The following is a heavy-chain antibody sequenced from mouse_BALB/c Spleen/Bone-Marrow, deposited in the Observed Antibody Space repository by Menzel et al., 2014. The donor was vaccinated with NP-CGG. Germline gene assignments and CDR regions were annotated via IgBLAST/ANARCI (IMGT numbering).Heavy chain of an antibody. V-gene: IGHV1-69*01. CDR2: IGTSYTYT. J-gene: IGHJ3*01. CDR1: GYTFTDYW. D-gene: IGHD2-13*01. Sequence: VQLVESGAELVMPGASVKMSCKASGYTFTDYWIHWVKQRPGQGLEWIGAIGTSYTYTTYNQKFKGKATLTVDASSSTAYIQLSSLTSEDSAVYYCANIYYGDYGWFSYWGQGTLVTVSA. CDR3: ANIYYGDYGWFSY.